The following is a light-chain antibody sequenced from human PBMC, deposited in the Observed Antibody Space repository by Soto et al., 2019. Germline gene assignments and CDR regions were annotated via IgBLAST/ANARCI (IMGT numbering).Light chain of an antibody. V-gene: IGKV3-15*01. CDR3: QEYNNWHPFT. CDR1: QSVSSN. CDR2: GAS. Sequence: EIVMKQSPATLSVSPGERATLSCRASQSVSSNLAWYQQKPGQAPKLLIHGASNRATGIPDRFSGSGSGTEFTPTISRLEPEDFAVYYCQEYNNWHPFTFGQGTRLEI. J-gene: IGKJ5*01.